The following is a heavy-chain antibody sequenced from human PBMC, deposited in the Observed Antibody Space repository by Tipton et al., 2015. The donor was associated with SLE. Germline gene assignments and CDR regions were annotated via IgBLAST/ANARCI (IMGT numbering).Heavy chain of an antibody. V-gene: IGHV1-24*01. CDR3: ARDRDNSGRFDY. CDR1: GYTLTELS. J-gene: IGHJ4*02. CDR2: FDPEDGET. Sequence: QSGPEVKKPGASVKVSCKVSGYTLTELSMHWVRQAPGKGLEWMGHFDPEDGETIYAQQFQGRVTMTEDTSIDTAYMELSSLRSEDTAVYYCARDRDNSGRFDYWGQGTLVTVSS. D-gene: IGHD6-19*01.